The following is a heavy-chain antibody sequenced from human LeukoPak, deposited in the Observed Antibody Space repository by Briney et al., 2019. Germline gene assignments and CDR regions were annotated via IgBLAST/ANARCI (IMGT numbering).Heavy chain of an antibody. V-gene: IGHV1-2*02. D-gene: IGHD3-10*01. Sequence: GASVKVSCKASGYTFTGYYMHWVRQAPGQGLEWMGWINPNSGGTNYAQKFQGRVTMTRDTSISTAYMELSRLRSDDTAVYYCARAGQEWFGELGFDYWAREPWSPSP. CDR3: ARAGQEWFGELGFDY. CDR2: INPNSGGT. CDR1: GYTFTGYY. J-gene: IGHJ4*02.